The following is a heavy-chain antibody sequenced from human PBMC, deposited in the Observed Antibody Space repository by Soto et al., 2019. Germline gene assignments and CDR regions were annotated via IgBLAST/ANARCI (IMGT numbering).Heavy chain of an antibody. V-gene: IGHV3-23*01. CDR2: ISGSGGST. CDR3: ARKGPPRDAFDI. CDR1: GFTFRNYA. Sequence: EVQLLEAGGGLVQPGGSLRLSFAASGFTFRNYAMSWVRQAPGKGLEWVSTISGSGGSTGYADSVKGRFTISRDNSKNTLYLQMNSLRVDDTAVYYCARKGPPRDAFDIWGQGTMVTVSS. J-gene: IGHJ3*02.